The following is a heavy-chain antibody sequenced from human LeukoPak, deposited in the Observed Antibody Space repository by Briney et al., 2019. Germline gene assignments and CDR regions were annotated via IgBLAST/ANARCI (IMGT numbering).Heavy chain of an antibody. D-gene: IGHD1-26*01. V-gene: IGHV3-15*01. Sequence: GGSLRLSCAASGFTFSSYAMSWVRQAPGKGLEWVGRIKSERDGGTTDYAAPVKGRFTISRNDSKNTLFLQMNSLQIEDTAVYYCTTSGWFDHWGQGTLVTVSS. CDR3: TTSGWFDH. CDR1: GFTFSSYA. J-gene: IGHJ5*02. CDR2: IKSERDGGTT.